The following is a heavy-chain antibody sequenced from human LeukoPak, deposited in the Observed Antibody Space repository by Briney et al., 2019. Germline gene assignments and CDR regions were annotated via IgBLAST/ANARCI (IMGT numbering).Heavy chain of an antibody. CDR3: ARTTEGGYSYGYFYYYYMDV. CDR2: IYYSGST. D-gene: IGHD5-18*01. J-gene: IGHJ6*03. Sequence: PSETLSLTRTVSGGSISSYYWSWIRQPPGKGLEWIGYIYYSGSTNYKSSLKSRVTISVDTSKNQFSPKLSSVTAADTAVYYCARTTEGGYSYGYFYYYYMDVWGKGTTVTISS. V-gene: IGHV4-59*01. CDR1: GGSISSYY.